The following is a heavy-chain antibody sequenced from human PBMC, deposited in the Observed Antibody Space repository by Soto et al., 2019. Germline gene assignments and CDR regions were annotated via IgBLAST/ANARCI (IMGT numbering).Heavy chain of an antibody. CDR3: AGLGYSGYDWGAFDI. CDR1: GGSISSSSYY. CDR2: IYYSGST. J-gene: IGHJ3*02. Sequence: SETLSLTCTVSGGSISSSSYYWGWIRQPPGKGLEWIGSIYYSGSTYYNPSLKSRVTISVDTSKNQFSLKLSSVTAADTAVYYCAGLGYSGYDWGAFDIWGQGTMVTVSS. V-gene: IGHV4-39*01. D-gene: IGHD5-12*01.